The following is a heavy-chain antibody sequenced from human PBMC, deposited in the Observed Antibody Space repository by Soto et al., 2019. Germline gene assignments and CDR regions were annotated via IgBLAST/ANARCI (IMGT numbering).Heavy chain of an antibody. CDR3: ARVGSSGWSPDY. CDR2: IFYSGST. CDR1: GGSISGHY. D-gene: IGHD6-19*01. Sequence: PSETLSLTCTVSGGSISGHYWTWIRQPPGKGLEWIGYIFYSGSTNYNPSLKSRVTISVDTSKNQFSLKLSSVTAADTAVYYCARVGSSGWSPDYWGPGTLVTVS. V-gene: IGHV4-59*11. J-gene: IGHJ4*02.